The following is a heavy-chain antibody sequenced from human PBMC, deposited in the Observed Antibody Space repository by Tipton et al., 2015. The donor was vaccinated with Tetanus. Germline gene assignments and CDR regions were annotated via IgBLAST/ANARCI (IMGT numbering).Heavy chain of an antibody. CDR3: ARPSTTVTPRAFDV. J-gene: IGHJ3*01. CDR1: GVSMNTNTYY. V-gene: IGHV4-39*01. D-gene: IGHD4-17*01. Sequence: TLSLTCSVSGVSMNTNTYYWDWIRQPPGKGLEWIGSIYYSGSSYYNPSLESRVTISLDTSKNRFSLKLTSVTAADAAVYYCARPSTTVTPRAFDVWGQGTMVTVSS. CDR2: IYYSGSS.